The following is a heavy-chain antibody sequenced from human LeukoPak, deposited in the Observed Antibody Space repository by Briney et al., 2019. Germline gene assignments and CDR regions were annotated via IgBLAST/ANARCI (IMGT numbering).Heavy chain of an antibody. J-gene: IGHJ4*02. D-gene: IGHD3-10*01. CDR3: ARDQKFAYGSGSYYNLGY. V-gene: IGHV4-61*01. Sequence: SETLSLTCTVSGGSISSSSYYWGWIRQPPGKGLEWIGYIYYSGSTNYNPSLKSRVTISVDTSKNQFSLKLSSVTAADTAVYYCARDQKFAYGSGSYYNLGYWGQGTLVTVSS. CDR2: IYYSGST. CDR1: GGSISSSSYY.